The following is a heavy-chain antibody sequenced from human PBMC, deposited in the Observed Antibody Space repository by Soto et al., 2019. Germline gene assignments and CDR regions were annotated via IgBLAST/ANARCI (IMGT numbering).Heavy chain of an antibody. CDR3: AQDGGVGATLGLPSGGES. J-gene: IGHJ5*02. V-gene: IGHV3-30*18. CDR1: GFPFSNFA. CDR2: ISYDGSKK. D-gene: IGHD1-26*01. Sequence: QVQLVESGGGVVQPGGSLRLSCAASGFPFSNFAMHWVRQAPGKGLDWVAVISYDGSKKYYADSVKGRFTISRDNSKNVRYRKMNSLSRGDSSVFYWAQDGGVGATLGLPSGGESWGQGTLVTVSS.